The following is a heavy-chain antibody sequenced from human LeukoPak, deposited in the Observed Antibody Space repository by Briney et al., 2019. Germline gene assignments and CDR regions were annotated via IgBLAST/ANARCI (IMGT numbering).Heavy chain of an antibody. CDR1: GGSISSSSHY. V-gene: IGHV4-39*01. Sequence: PSETLSLTCTVSGGSISSSSHYWGWLRRPPGKGLEWIGSIYYTGSGSTYYNPSLKSRVTVSVDTSKNQFSLKMSSVTAADTAVYYCASLAGSGKYYYYMDVWGKGTTVTVSS. CDR3: ASLAGSGKYYYYMDV. J-gene: IGHJ6*03. CDR2: IYYTGSGST. D-gene: IGHD3-10*01.